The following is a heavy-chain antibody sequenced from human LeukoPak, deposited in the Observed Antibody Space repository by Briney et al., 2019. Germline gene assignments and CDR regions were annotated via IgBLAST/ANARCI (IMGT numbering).Heavy chain of an antibody. V-gene: IGHV4-34*01. CDR1: GGSFSGYY. CDR2: INHRGST. CDR3: AREAPEAFDY. Sequence: SETLSLTCAVYGGSFSGYYWSWIRQPPGKGLEWIGEINHRGSTNYNPSLKSRVTISVDTSKNQFSLKLSSVTAADTAVYYCAREAPEAFDYWGQGTLVTVSS. J-gene: IGHJ4*02.